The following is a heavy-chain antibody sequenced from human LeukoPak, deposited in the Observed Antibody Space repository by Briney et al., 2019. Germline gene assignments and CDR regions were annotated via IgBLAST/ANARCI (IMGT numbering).Heavy chain of an antibody. CDR3: ARAPTYYYDSSGWATTYYFDY. V-gene: IGHV1-69*06. CDR1: GGTFSSYA. J-gene: IGHJ4*02. Sequence: SVKVSCKASGGTFSSYAISWVRQAPGQGLEWMGGIIPIFGTANYAQKFQGRVTITADKSTSTAYMELSSLRSEDTAVYYCARAPTYYYDSSGWATTYYFDYWGQGTLVTVSS. D-gene: IGHD3-22*01. CDR2: IIPIFGTA.